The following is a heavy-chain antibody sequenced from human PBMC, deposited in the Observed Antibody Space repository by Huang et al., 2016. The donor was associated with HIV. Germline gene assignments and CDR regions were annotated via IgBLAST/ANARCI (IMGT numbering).Heavy chain of an antibody. CDR2: ISVYNGNT. J-gene: IGHJ6*03. V-gene: IGHV1-18*01. Sequence: QVQLVQSGAEVKKPGASVKVSCKASGYTFSSFGISWVRQAPGQGLEGVRWISVYNGNTKFAQKFQGRLTMTTDTSTSTAYMERRSLRADDTAVYYCARGGGIQLWLLGYYYMDVWGNGTTVTVSS. CDR1: GYTFSSFG. D-gene: IGHD5-18*01. CDR3: ARGGGIQLWLLGYYYMDV.